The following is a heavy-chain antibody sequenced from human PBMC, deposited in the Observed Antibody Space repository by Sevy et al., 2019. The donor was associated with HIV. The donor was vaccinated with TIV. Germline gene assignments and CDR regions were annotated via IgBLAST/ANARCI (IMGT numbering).Heavy chain of an antibody. CDR1: EFTFSIYS. V-gene: IGHV3-48*02. J-gene: IGHJ4*02. D-gene: IGHD5-18*01. CDR3: ARGGFSYDYPYDY. CDR2: ISSSSTTI. Sequence: GGSLRLSCAASEFTFSIYSMNWVRQAPGKGLEWVSYISSSSTTIYYADSVKGRFTISRDNAKNLLYLHMTSLRDKDTAVYYCARGGFSYDYPYDYWGQGTLVTVSS.